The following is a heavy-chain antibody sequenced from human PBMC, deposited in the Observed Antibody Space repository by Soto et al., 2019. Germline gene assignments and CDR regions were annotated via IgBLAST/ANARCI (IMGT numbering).Heavy chain of an antibody. CDR3: AREWPHLDC. V-gene: IGHV3-53*01. Sequence: PGGSLRLSCAASGFTVSSNYMSWVRQAPGKGLAWVSVIYSGGSTFYADSVKGRFTISRDNSKNMVYLQMHRMRAEDTAVYYCAREWPHLDCWGQGTLVTVSS. J-gene: IGHJ4*02. CDR2: IYSGGST. CDR1: GFTVSSNY.